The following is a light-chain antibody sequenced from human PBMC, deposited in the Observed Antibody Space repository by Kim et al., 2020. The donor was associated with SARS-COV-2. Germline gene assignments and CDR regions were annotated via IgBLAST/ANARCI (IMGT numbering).Light chain of an antibody. CDR3: QQSYSTPPYT. V-gene: IGKV1-39*01. Sequence: ASVGDRVTITCRASQSISSYLNWYQQKPGKAPKFLIYAASSLQSGVPSRFSGSGSGTDFTLTISSLQPEDFATYYCQQSYSTPPYTFGQGTKLEI. CDR2: AAS. J-gene: IGKJ2*01. CDR1: QSISSY.